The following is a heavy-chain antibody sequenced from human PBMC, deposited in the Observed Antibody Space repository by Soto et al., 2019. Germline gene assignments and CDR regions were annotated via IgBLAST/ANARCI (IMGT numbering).Heavy chain of an antibody. CDR1: GGSISSGGYY. D-gene: IGHD6-13*01. CDR3: ARAAAAGSVYFDY. Sequence: SETLSLTCTVSGGSISSGGYYWSWIRQHPGQGLEWIEYIYYSGSTYYNPSLNGPVTISVDTSKNQFFLKLSSVTAADTALYYCARAAAAGSVYFDYWGQGTLVTVSS. V-gene: IGHV4-31*01. CDR2: IYYSGST. J-gene: IGHJ4*02.